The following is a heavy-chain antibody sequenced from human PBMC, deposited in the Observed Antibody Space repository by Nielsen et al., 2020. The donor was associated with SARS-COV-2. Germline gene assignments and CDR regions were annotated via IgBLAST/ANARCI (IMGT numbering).Heavy chain of an antibody. J-gene: IGHJ3*02. CDR2: IWYDGTNE. CDR1: GFIFRTYG. Sequence: GESLKISCVASGFIFRTYGMHWVRQAPGKGLEWVAVIWYDGTNEYYADSVKGRFTISRDNSKNTLYLQMNSLRAEDTAVYYCARGPYIGDYVESFDIWGQGTLVTVST. V-gene: IGHV3-33*01. CDR3: ARGPYIGDYVESFDI. D-gene: IGHD4-17*01.